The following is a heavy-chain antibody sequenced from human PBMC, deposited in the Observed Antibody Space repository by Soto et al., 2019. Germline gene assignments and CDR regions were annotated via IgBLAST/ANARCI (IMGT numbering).Heavy chain of an antibody. V-gene: IGHV5-51*01. CDR1: GYSFTSYW. CDR2: IYPGDSDT. CDR3: ARLILVYCSSTSCPAYYYYGMDV. D-gene: IGHD2-2*01. J-gene: IGHJ6*02. Sequence: PGESLKISCKGSGYSFTSYWIGWVRQMPGKGLEWMGIIYPGDSDTRYSPSFQGQVTISADKSISTAYLQWSSLKASDTAMYYCARLILVYCSSTSCPAYYYYGMDVWGQGTTVTVSS.